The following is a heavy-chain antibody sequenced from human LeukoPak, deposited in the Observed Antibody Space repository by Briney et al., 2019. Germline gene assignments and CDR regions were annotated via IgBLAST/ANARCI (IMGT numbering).Heavy chain of an antibody. CDR1: GGSVTYTNYY. V-gene: IGHV4-39*01. CDR2: IYYNGKT. Sequence: TTSETLSLTCTVSGGSVTYTNYYWGWIRQPPGKGLQWIGVIYYNGKTYYNPSLKSRVTISVDTSKNQFSLKLSSVTAADTAVYYCAREAVAGINWFDPWGQGTLVTVSS. CDR3: AREAVAGINWFDP. D-gene: IGHD6-19*01. J-gene: IGHJ5*02.